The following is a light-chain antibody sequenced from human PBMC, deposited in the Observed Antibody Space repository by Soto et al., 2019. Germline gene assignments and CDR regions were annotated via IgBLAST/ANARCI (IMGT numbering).Light chain of an antibody. Sequence: DIQMTQSPSSLSASVGDRVTLTCRASRDIRNYLGWFQQKPGKAPRSLIYTASNLQSGVPSKFSASGSGTHFTFTISSLQPEDIATYYCHQYYTYPYTFGRGTKLEMK. J-gene: IGKJ2*01. CDR3: HQYYTYPYT. CDR2: TAS. CDR1: RDIRNY. V-gene: IGKV1-16*02.